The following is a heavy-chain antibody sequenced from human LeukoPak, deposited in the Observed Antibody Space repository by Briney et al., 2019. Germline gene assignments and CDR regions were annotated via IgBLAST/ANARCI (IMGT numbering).Heavy chain of an antibody. V-gene: IGHV3-23*01. CDR2: ITSGGAP. Sequence: PGGSLRVSCAASGFTFTNYAVMWVRQAPGQGLEWVSAITSGGAPRYADSVKGRFTISRDNSKNTLYLQMNSLRAEDTAQYFCARDPNGDYIGAFEFWGQGTGVTVSS. CDR1: GFTFTNYA. J-gene: IGHJ3*01. CDR3: ARDPNGDYIGAFEF. D-gene: IGHD4-17*01.